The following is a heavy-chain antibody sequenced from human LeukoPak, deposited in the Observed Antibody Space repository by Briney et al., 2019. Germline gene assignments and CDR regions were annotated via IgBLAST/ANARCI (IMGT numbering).Heavy chain of an antibody. Sequence: SETLSLTCTVSGGSISSSSYYWGWIRQPPGKGLEWIGSIYYSGSTYYNPSLKSRVTVSVDTSKNQFSLKLSSVTAADTAVYYCARQLGYCSSTSCYADKVDYWGQGTLVTVSS. CDR1: GGSISSSSYY. CDR3: ARQLGYCSSTSCYADKVDY. D-gene: IGHD2-2*01. CDR2: IYYSGST. J-gene: IGHJ4*02. V-gene: IGHV4-39*01.